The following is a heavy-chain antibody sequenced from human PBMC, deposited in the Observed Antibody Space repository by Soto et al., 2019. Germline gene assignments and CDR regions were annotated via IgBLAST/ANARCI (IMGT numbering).Heavy chain of an antibody. Sequence: ASVKVSCKASGYIYMNFDIIWVRQAPGQGLEWMGWMSAYKGNTNYAQKFQGRVTMTTDTSTSTAYMELRSLRSDDTAIYYCAREQPQNPSPRIRSLEWSNAPKYSGMHVWG. CDR1: GYIYMNFD. D-gene: IGHD3-3*01. V-gene: IGHV1-18*01. CDR2: MSAYKGNT. J-gene: IGHJ6*02. CDR3: AREQPQNPSPRIRSLEWSNAPKYSGMHV.